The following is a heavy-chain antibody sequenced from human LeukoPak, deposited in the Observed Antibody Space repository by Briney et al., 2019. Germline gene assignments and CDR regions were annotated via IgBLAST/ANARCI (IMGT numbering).Heavy chain of an antibody. D-gene: IGHD3-22*01. CDR3: AREDYYDSSGYYQFDY. Sequence: PSETLSLTCTVSGGSISSSSYYWGWIRQPPGKGLEWIGSIYYSGSTYYSPSLKSRVTISVDTSKNQFSLKLSSVTAADTAVYYCAREDYYDSSGYYQFDYWGQGTLVTVSS. CDR1: GGSISSSSYY. V-gene: IGHV4-39*01. CDR2: IYYSGST. J-gene: IGHJ4*02.